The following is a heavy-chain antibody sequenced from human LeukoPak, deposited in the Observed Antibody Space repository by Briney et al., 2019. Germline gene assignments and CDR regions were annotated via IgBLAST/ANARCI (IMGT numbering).Heavy chain of an antibody. Sequence: GASVKVSCKASGYTFTGYYLHWVRQAPGQGLEWMGWINPHNADTNYAQRFQGRVTMTRDTSITTAYMVLSRLRSDDTAVYYCASDKDFVVGGGPYYFDYWGQGTLVTVSS. J-gene: IGHJ4*02. CDR1: GYTFTGYY. V-gene: IGHV1-2*02. CDR2: INPHNADT. CDR3: ASDKDFVVGGGPYYFDY. D-gene: IGHD2-15*01.